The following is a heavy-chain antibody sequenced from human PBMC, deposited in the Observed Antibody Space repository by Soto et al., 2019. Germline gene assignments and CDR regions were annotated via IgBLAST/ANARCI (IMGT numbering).Heavy chain of an antibody. CDR2: ISGSGGST. J-gene: IGHJ4*02. V-gene: IGHV3-23*01. CDR1: GFTFSSYA. Sequence: GSLRLSCAASGFTFSSYAMSWVRQAPGKGLEWVSAISGSGGSTYYADSVKGRFTISRDNSKNTLYLQMNSLRAEDTAVYYCARGPGYSSGWYYFDYWGRGTLVTVSS. D-gene: IGHD6-19*01. CDR3: ARGPGYSSGWYYFDY.